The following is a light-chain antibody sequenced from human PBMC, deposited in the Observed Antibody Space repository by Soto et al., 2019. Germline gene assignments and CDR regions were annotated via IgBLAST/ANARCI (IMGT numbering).Light chain of an antibody. Sequence: EIVLTQSPATLSLSPGERATLSCRASQSISSHLAWYQQKPGQAPRLLMYDASNRATGIPARFSGGGSGTDFTLTISSLVPEDLAVYYCQQRNNWPLTFGGGTKVEIK. J-gene: IGKJ4*01. CDR2: DAS. CDR3: QQRNNWPLT. CDR1: QSISSH. V-gene: IGKV3-11*01.